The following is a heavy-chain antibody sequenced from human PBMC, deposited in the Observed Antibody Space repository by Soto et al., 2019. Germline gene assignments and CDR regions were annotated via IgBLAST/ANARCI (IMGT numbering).Heavy chain of an antibody. J-gene: IGHJ6*02. CDR2: INHSGST. V-gene: IGHV4-34*01. CDR1: GGSFSCYY. D-gene: IGHD5-18*01. CDR3: ARDGFYAGSGRYSYAYSPPRYYAMDV. Sequence: PSETLCLTCAVDGGSFSCYYWTWIRQHPGTGLEWIGEINHSGSTNYNPSLKSRVTISVDTSKNQFSLKLTSVTAADTAVYYCARDGFYAGSGRYSYAYSPPRYYAMDVWGQGTTVTVSS.